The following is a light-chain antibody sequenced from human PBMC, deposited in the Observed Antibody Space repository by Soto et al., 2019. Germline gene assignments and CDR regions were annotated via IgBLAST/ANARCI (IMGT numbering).Light chain of an antibody. Sequence: QYALTHPASLSGAPGQSITISCPGSGSDIGAYNYVSWYQQHPGKAPKLLIHGVTRRPSGVSSRFSASKSAYTASLTISGLQAEDEANYYCSSFTTSYFYVFGTGNKVTVL. CDR3: SSFTTSYFYV. V-gene: IGLV2-14*01. CDR1: GSDIGAYNY. J-gene: IGLJ1*01. CDR2: GVT.